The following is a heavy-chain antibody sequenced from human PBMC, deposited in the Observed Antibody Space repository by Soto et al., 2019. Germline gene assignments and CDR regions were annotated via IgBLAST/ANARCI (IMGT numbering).Heavy chain of an antibody. CDR1: GFSLSTSGVG. Sequence: QITLKESGPTLVKPTQTLTLTCTFSGFSLSTSGVGVGRIRQPPGKALEWLAVLYWDDDKRYSPSLKSRLTVTKDTSKNQVVLTVTNVEHVDTDTYYCEHAAVFDWLLYYYDYWGQGTIVTVSS. CDR3: EHAAVFDWLLYYYDY. V-gene: IGHV2-5*02. J-gene: IGHJ4*02. D-gene: IGHD3-9*01. CDR2: LYWDDDK.